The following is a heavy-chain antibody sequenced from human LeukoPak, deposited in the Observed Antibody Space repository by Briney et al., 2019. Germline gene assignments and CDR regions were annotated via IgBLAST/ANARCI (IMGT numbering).Heavy chain of an antibody. CDR3: AKPSNFYASGTYYNPFDF. Sequence: GGSLRLSCAASGFTFSSYAMHWVRQAPGKGLEWVAVISYDGSNKYYADSVKGRFTISRDNSKNTLYLQMNSLRAEDTAVYYCAKPSNFYASGTYYNPFDFWGQGTLVTVSS. CDR1: GFTFSSYA. V-gene: IGHV3-30-3*01. J-gene: IGHJ4*02. CDR2: ISYDGSNK. D-gene: IGHD3-10*01.